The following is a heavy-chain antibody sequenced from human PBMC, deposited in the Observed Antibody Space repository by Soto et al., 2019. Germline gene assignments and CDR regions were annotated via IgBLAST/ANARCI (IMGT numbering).Heavy chain of an antibody. CDR1: GGSISSSSYY. V-gene: IGHV4-39*01. CDR2: IYYSGST. CDR3: GRQSQYYYGSGSYYADDY. Sequence: QLQLQESGPGLVKPSETLSLTCTVSGGSISSSSYYWGWIRQPPGKGLEWIGSIYYSGSTYYNPSLKSRVTISVDTSKNQFSLKLSSVTAADTAVYYCGRQSQYYYGSGSYYADDYWGQGTLVTVSS. D-gene: IGHD3-10*01. J-gene: IGHJ4*02.